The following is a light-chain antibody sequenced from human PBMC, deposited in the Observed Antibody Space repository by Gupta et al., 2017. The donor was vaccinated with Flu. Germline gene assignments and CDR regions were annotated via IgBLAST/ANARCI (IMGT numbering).Light chain of an antibody. CDR2: WTS. V-gene: IGKV4-1*01. Sequence: SLGERASINCKSSQSVLYSPNNKNYLAWYQQKAGQPPKLLIYWTSTRESGVPDRFSGSGSETDFTLTISSLQAEDVAVYYCQQYYNTPFTFGPGTKVEIK. CDR1: QSVLYSPNNKNY. CDR3: QQYYNTPFT. J-gene: IGKJ3*01.